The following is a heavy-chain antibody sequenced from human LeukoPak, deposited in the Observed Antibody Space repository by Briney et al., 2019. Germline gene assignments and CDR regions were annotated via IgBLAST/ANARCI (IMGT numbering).Heavy chain of an antibody. J-gene: IGHJ5*02. CDR3: ARRGLRFLESVKYSWFDP. CDR2: IYYSGST. Sequence: SQTLSLTCTVSGGSISSGDYYWSWIRQPPGKGLEWIGYIYYSGSTYYNPSLKSRVTISVDTSKSQFSLKLSSVTAADTAIYFCARRGLRFLESVKYSWFDPWGQGTLVTVSS. D-gene: IGHD3-3*01. CDR1: GGSISSGDYY. V-gene: IGHV4-30-4*08.